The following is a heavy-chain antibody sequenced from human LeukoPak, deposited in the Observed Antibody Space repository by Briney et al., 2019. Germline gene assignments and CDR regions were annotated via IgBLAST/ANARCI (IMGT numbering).Heavy chain of an antibody. Sequence: PGGSLRLSCVVSGFDFSYSTMTWVRQAPGKGPEWVAKMKEDGGEEHYVDSVKGRFTITRDNAKNSLYLQMNSLGVEGTAVYYCATGGALGGHFPYWGQETLVTV. CDR1: GFDFSYST. D-gene: IGHD1-26*01. J-gene: IGHJ4*02. CDR2: MKEDGGEE. V-gene: IGHV3-7*01. CDR3: ATGGALGGHFPY.